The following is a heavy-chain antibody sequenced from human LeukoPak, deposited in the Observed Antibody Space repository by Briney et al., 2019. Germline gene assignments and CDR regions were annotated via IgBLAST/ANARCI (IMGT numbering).Heavy chain of an antibody. J-gene: IGHJ4*02. CDR2: INSDGSST. D-gene: IGHD2-2*01. CDR3: AKDQYCSSTSCYYY. CDR1: GFTFSSYW. V-gene: IGHV3-74*01. Sequence: GGSLRLSCAASGFTFSSYWMHWVRQAPGKGLVWVSRINSDGSSTSYADSVKGRFTISRDNSKNTLYLQMNSLRAEDTAVYYCAKDQYCSSTSCYYYWGQGTLVTVSS.